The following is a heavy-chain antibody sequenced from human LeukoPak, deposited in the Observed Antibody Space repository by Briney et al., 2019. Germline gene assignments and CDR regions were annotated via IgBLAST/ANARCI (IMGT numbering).Heavy chain of an antibody. D-gene: IGHD3-10*01. J-gene: IGHJ4*02. V-gene: IGHV3-20*04. CDR2: INWNGGST. CDR3: ARRRVTFVRGVDITSYYFDY. Sequence: GGTLRLSCAASGFTFSSYGMSWVRQAPGKGLEWVSGINWNGGSTGYTDSVKGRFTISRDNAKNSLYLQMNSLRAEDTALYSCARRRVTFVRGVDITSYYFDYWGQGTLVTVSS. CDR1: GFTFSSYG.